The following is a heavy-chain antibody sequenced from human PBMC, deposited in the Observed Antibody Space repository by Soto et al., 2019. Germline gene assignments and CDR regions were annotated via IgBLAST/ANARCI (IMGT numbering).Heavy chain of an antibody. CDR1: GGSISSYY. CDR3: XXXXXXYLDY. J-gene: IGHJ4*02. V-gene: IGHV4-59*01. Sequence: QVQLQESGPGLVKPSETLSLTCTVSGGSISSYYWSWIRQPPGKGLEWIGYIYYSGSTNYNPSLKSRVTISVDTSKNQFSLKLSSVTAAXXXXXXXXXXXXXYLDYWGQGTLVTVSS. CDR2: IYYSGST.